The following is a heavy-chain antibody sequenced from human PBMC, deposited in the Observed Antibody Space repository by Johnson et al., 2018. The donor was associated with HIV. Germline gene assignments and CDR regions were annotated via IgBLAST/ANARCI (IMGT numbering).Heavy chain of an antibody. Sequence: EVQLVESGGGLVQSGGSLRLACVASGFIVGTKYMSWVRQAPGKGLEWVSVIYSGGSTYYADSVKGRFTISRDNSKNTLYLQMNSLRAEDTAVYYCAKALLLWFGEALHAFDIWGQGTMVTVSS. V-gene: IGHV3-66*01. J-gene: IGHJ3*02. CDR1: GFIVGTKY. CDR3: AKALLLWFGEALHAFDI. D-gene: IGHD3-10*01. CDR2: IYSGGST.